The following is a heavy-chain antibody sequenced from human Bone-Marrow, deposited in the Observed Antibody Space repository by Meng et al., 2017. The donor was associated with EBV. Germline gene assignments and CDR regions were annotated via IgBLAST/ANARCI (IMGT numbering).Heavy chain of an antibody. D-gene: IGHD4-17*01. CDR2: FYSATTS. V-gene: IGHV4-39*07. CDR3: VRGYDYGDYVDH. J-gene: IGHJ5*02. CDR1: GPSIPTPNYY. Sequence: LQVQDSGPGLLKPSAPLSLICTCSGPSIPTPNYYWRWIPQPPVKGLEWIGTFYSATTSFYTPSLRSRLIISLDTSKNQFTLRLTSVTASDTAVYLCVRGYDYGDYVDHWGQGTLVTVSS.